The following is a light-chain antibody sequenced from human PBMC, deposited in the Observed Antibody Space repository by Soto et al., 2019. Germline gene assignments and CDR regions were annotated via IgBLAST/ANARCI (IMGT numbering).Light chain of an antibody. Sequence: ENVLTQSPGTLSLSPGERATLSCRASQSVTNNYLTWYQQKPGQAPRLLIYGASSRATGIPDRFSGSGSGTDFTLTISRLEPEDFAVYYCQQYGILPITFDQGTRLEIK. CDR3: QQYGILPIT. J-gene: IGKJ5*01. CDR2: GAS. CDR1: QSVTNNY. V-gene: IGKV3-20*01.